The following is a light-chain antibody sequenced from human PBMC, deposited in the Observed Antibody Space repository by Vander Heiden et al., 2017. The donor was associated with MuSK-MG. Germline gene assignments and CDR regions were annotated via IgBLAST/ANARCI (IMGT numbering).Light chain of an antibody. CDR1: QSVSSN. CDR3: QQYNNSTWT. CDR2: GAS. Sequence: EIEMTQSPATLSVSPGERATLSCRASQSVSSNLAWYQQKPGQAPRLLIYGASTRATGIPARFSGSGSGTEFTLAISSLQSEDFAVYYCQQYNNSTWTFGQGTKVEIK. V-gene: IGKV3-15*01. J-gene: IGKJ1*01.